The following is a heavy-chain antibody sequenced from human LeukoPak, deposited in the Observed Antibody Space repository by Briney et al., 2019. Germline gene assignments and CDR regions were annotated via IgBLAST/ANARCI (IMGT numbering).Heavy chain of an antibody. CDR1: GGSFNGYY. D-gene: IGHD2-15*01. V-gene: IGHV4-34*01. Sequence: PSETLSLTCAVYGGSFNGYYWSWIRQPPGKGLEWIGEINHSGSTNYNPSLKSRVTISVDTSKNQFSLKLSSVTAADTAVYYCARLGYCSGGSCRSGYYFDYWGQGTLVTVSS. J-gene: IGHJ4*02. CDR3: ARLGYCSGGSCRSGYYFDY. CDR2: INHSGST.